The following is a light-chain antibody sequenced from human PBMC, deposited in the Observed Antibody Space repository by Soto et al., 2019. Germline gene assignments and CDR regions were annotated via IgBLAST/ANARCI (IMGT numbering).Light chain of an antibody. Sequence: EIVLTQSPGTLSLSPGERATLSCRASQSVSSGYFAWYHQKPGQTPRLLIYGASSRATGIPDRFSGSGAGTDFTLTISRLEPEDFAVYYCQQYGSSPFTFGQGTKLEIK. V-gene: IGKV3-20*01. CDR2: GAS. CDR1: QSVSSGY. CDR3: QQYGSSPFT. J-gene: IGKJ2*01.